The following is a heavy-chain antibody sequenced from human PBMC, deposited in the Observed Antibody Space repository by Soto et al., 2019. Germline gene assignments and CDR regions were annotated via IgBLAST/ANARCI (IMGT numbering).Heavy chain of an antibody. CDR1: GFTFSSYG. CDR3: AKGYGDWRSSYCGGDCYSGLAFDI. CDR2: ISYDGSNK. V-gene: IGHV3-30*18. Sequence: QVQLVESGGGVVQPGRSLRLSCAASGFTFSSYGMHWVRQAPGKGLEWVAVISYDGSNKYYADSVKGRFTISRDNSKNTLYLQMNSLRAEDTAVYYCAKGYGDWRSSYCGGDCYSGLAFDIWGQGTMVTVSS. D-gene: IGHD2-21*02. J-gene: IGHJ3*02.